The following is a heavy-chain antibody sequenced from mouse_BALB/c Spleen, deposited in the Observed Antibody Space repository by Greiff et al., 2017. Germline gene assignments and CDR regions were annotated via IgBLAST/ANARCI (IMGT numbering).Heavy chain of an antibody. D-gene: IGHD2-4*01. CDR2: INPSTGYT. CDR3: SRSYYDYPYYAMDY. CDR1: GYTFTSYW. Sequence: QVQLKQSGAELAKPGASVKMSCKASGYTFTSYWMHWVKQRPGQGLEWIGYINPSTGYTEYNQKFKDKATLTADKSSSTAYMQLSSLTSEDSAVYYCSRSYYDYPYYAMDYWGQGTSVTVSS. J-gene: IGHJ4*01. V-gene: IGHV1-7*01.